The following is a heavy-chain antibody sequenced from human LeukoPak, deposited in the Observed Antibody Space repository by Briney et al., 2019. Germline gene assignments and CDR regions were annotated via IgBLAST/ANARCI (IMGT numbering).Heavy chain of an antibody. CDR2: TYTSGST. CDR1: GGSISSYY. Sequence: SETLSLTCTVSGGSISSYYWSWIRQPPGKGLEWIGYTYTSGSTNYNPSLKSRVTISVDTSKNQFSLKLSSVTAADTAVYYCASGYDYYSYWGQGTLVTVSS. V-gene: IGHV4-4*09. D-gene: IGHD3-22*01. J-gene: IGHJ4*02. CDR3: ASGYDYYSY.